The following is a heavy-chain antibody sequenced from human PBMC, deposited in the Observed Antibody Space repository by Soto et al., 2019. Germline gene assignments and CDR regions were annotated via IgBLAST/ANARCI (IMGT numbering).Heavy chain of an antibody. J-gene: IGHJ4*02. CDR1: GFTFSPYT. CDR3: ARGGGFCGADCYKGGIDY. CDR2: ISYDGSDK. D-gene: IGHD2-21*02. Sequence: ESVGGVVQPGRSLRLSCAASGFTFSPYTMHWVRQTPGKGLEWVAVISYDGSDKYYAGSVRGRFTISRDNSKNTLFLQMNSLRAEDTALYYCARGGGFCGADCYKGGIDYWGQGALVTVSS. V-gene: IGHV3-30-3*01.